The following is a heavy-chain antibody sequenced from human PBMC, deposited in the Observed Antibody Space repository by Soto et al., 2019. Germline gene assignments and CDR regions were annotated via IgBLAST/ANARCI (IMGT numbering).Heavy chain of an antibody. J-gene: IGHJ6*03. V-gene: IGHV4-31*03. Sequence: SETLSLTCTVSGGSISSGGYYWSWIRQHPGKGLEWIGYIYYSGSTYYNPSLKSRVTISVDTSKNQFSLKLSSVTAADTAVYYCARELTVIGSNYYYYMDVWGKGTTVTVSS. CDR2: IYYSGST. CDR1: GGSISSGGYY. CDR3: ARELTVIGSNYYYYMDV. D-gene: IGHD4-17*01.